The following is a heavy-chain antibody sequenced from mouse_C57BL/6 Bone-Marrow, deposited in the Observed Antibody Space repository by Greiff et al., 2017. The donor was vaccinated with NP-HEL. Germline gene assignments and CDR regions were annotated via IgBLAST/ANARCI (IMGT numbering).Heavy chain of an antibody. Sequence: QVQLQQPGAELVKPGASVKLSCKASGYTFTNYWMHWVKQRPGRGLEWIGRIDPNSGGTKYNEKFKSKATLTVDKPSSTAYMQLSRLTSEDSAVYNGARYYYGSGYFDYGGQGTTLTVSS. V-gene: IGHV1-72*01. J-gene: IGHJ2*01. D-gene: IGHD1-1*01. CDR2: IDPNSGGT. CDR3: ARYYYGSGYFDY. CDR1: GYTFTNYW.